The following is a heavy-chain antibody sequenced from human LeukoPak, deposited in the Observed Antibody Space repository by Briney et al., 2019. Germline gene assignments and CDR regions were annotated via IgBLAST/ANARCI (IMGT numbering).Heavy chain of an antibody. D-gene: IGHD6-19*01. CDR1: GYTFTSYD. CDR3: ARDIAVAGTIWFDP. J-gene: IGHJ5*02. Sequence: ASVKVSCKASGYTFTSYDINWVRQATGQGLEWMGWMNPNSGNTGYAQKFQGRVTMTRNTSISTAYMELSRLRSDDTAVYYCARDIAVAGTIWFDPWGQGTLVTVSS. V-gene: IGHV1-8*01. CDR2: MNPNSGNT.